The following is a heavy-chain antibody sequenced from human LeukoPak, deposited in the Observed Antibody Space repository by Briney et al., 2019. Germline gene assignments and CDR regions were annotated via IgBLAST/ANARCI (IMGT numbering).Heavy chain of an antibody. Sequence: ASVTVSCKASGYTFTSYGISWVRQAPGQGLEWMGWISAYNGNTNYAQKLQGRVTMTTDTSTSTAYVELRSLRSDDTAVYYCARDTFRGAGTRGWFDPWGQGTLVTVSS. V-gene: IGHV1-18*01. D-gene: IGHD6-19*01. CDR2: ISAYNGNT. CDR1: GYTFTSYG. CDR3: ARDTFRGAGTRGWFDP. J-gene: IGHJ5*02.